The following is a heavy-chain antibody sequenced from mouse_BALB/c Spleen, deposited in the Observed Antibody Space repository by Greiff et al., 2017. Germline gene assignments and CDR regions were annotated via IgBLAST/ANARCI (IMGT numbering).Heavy chain of an antibody. V-gene: IGHV1-54*01. Sequence: QVQLQQSGAELVRPGTSVKVSCKASGYAFTNYLIEWVKQRPGQGLEWIGVINPGSGGTNYNEKFKGKATLTADKSSSTAYMQLSSLTSDDSAVYFCARSGYYYGSSYGAMDYWGQGTSVTVSS. D-gene: IGHD1-1*01. J-gene: IGHJ4*01. CDR1: GYAFTNYL. CDR3: ARSGYYYGSSYGAMDY. CDR2: INPGSGGT.